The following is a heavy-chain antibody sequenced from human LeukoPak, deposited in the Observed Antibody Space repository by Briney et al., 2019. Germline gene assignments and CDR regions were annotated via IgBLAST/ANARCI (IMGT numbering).Heavy chain of an antibody. Sequence: TGGSLRLSCAASGFIFSNYNMNWVRQAPGKGLEWVASINQDGGEIHYVDSVKGRFTISRDNAKNSLYLQMNSLTAEDTAVHYCVRAHHPGGWFDPWGQGTLVTVSS. CDR2: INQDGGEI. J-gene: IGHJ5*02. V-gene: IGHV3-7*04. CDR3: VRAHHPGGWFDP. CDR1: GFIFSNYN. D-gene: IGHD3-10*01.